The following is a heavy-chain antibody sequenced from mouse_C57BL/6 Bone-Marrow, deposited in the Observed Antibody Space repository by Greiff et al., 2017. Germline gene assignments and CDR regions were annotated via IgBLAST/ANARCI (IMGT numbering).Heavy chain of an antibody. CDR1: GYSITSGYY. CDR3: ARGYYGRERD. J-gene: IGHJ2*01. V-gene: IGHV3-6*01. Sequence: EVKLMESGPGLVKPSQSLSLTCSVTGYSITSGYYWNWLRQFPGNKLECMGYISYDGSNNYNPSLKNRISITRDTSKNQFFLKLNSVTTEDTATYYCARGYYGRERDWGQGTTLTVSS. D-gene: IGHD1-1*01. CDR2: ISYDGSN.